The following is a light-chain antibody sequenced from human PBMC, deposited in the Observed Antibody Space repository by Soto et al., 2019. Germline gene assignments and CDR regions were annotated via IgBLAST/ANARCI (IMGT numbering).Light chain of an antibody. Sequence: EIVLTQSPGTPSLSPGERDTLPCRASQSVDINLAWYRQKPGQAPRLLIYGASTRATDMPGTFSGSGSGTEFTLTISSLQSEDFAVYYCQQYKNWPRTVGQGTKVEIK. V-gene: IGKV3-15*01. J-gene: IGKJ1*01. CDR3: QQYKNWPRT. CDR1: QSVDIN. CDR2: GAS.